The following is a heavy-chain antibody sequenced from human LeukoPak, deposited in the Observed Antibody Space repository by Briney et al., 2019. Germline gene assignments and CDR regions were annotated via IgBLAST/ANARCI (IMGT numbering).Heavy chain of an antibody. CDR2: ISSYNGNT. J-gene: IGHJ4*02. CDR3: ARDSKIRSSWYSDY. D-gene: IGHD2-15*01. V-gene: IGHV1-18*01. Sequence: ASVKVSCKASGYTFSSYGISWVRQAPGQGLEWMGWISSYNGNTNYAQKVQGRVTMTTDTSTSTAYMELRSLRSDDTAVYFCARDSKIRSSWYSDYWGQGTLVTVSS. CDR1: GYTFSSYG.